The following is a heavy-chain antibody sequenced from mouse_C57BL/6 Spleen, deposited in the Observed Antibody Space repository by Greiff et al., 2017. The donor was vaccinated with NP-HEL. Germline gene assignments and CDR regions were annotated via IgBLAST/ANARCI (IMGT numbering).Heavy chain of an antibody. Sequence: DVMLVESGGGLVQPGGSLKLSCAASGFTFSDYYMYWVRQTPEKRLEWVAYISNGGGSTYYPDTVKGRFTISRDNAKNTLYLQMSRLKSEDTAMYYCARSAANWDVGYFDVWGTGTTVTVSS. CDR2: ISNGGGST. CDR1: GFTFSDYY. J-gene: IGHJ1*03. CDR3: ARSAANWDVGYFDV. D-gene: IGHD4-1*02. V-gene: IGHV5-12*01.